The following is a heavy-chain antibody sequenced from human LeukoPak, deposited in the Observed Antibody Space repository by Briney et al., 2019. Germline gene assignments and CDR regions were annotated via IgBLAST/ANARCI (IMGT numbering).Heavy chain of an antibody. D-gene: IGHD3-22*01. V-gene: IGHV3-64*01. Sequence: PGGSLRLSCAASGFTFSSYAMHWVRQAPGKGLEYVSAISSNGGSTYYANSVKGRFTISRDNSKNTLYLQMGSLRAEDMAVYYCARARGGWVDGSGYYRTYYYYMDVWGKGTTVTVSS. J-gene: IGHJ6*03. CDR3: ARARGGWVDGSGYYRTYYYYMDV. CDR1: GFTFSSYA. CDR2: ISSNGGST.